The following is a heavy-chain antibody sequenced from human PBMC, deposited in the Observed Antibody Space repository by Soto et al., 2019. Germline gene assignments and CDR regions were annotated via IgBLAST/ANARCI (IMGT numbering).Heavy chain of an antibody. CDR1: GYSFTNYW. J-gene: IGHJ5*02. V-gene: IGHV5-51*01. CDR2: IFPGDSDT. CDR3: ARRGRYNFLTGYGP. Sequence: GESLKISCQGSGYSFTNYWIGWVRQMPGKGLEWMGIIFPGDSDTRYSPSFQGQVTISADKSLNTAYLQWSSLKASDTAMYYCARRGRYNFLTGYGPWGQGTQVNVSS. D-gene: IGHD3-9*01.